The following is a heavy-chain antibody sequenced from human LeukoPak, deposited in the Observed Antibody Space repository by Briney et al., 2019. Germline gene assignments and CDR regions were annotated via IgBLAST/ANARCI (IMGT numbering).Heavy chain of an antibody. CDR2: IYHSGST. J-gene: IGHJ4*02. D-gene: IGHD3-22*01. V-gene: IGHV4-59*08. CDR3: ARKWLPYYFDY. CDR1: GGSISSYY. Sequence: KPSETLSLTCTVSGGSISSYYWSWIRQPPGKGLEWIGSIYHSGSTYYNPSLKSRVTISVDTSKNQFSLKLSSVTAADTAVYYCARKWLPYYFDYWGQGTLVTVSS.